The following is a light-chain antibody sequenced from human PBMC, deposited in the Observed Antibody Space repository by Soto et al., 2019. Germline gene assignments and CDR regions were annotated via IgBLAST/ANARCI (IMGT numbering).Light chain of an antibody. V-gene: IGLV1-40*01. CDR2: GNT. CDR3: QFYDDSLCVHYV. Sequence: QSVLTQPPSVSGAPGQRVTISCTGSSSNIGSTYDVQWYQQLPGTAPKLLIHGNTDRPSGVPDRFSGSKSGTSASLAITGLQADVEADYYCQFYDDSLCVHYVFGSGTKVTVL. CDR1: SSNIGSTYD. J-gene: IGLJ1*01.